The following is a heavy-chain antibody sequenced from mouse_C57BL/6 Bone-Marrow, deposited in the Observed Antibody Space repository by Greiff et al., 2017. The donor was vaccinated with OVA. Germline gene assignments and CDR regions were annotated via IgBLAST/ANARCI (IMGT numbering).Heavy chain of an antibody. CDR1: GYTFTNYW. CDR3: ARENYYGSYWYFDV. Sequence: QVQLKESGAELVRPGTSVKMSCKASGYTFTNYWIGWAKQRPGHGLEWIGDIYPGGGYTNYNEKFKGKATLTADKSSSTAYMLFSSLTSEYSAISYCARENYYGSYWYFDVWCTGTTVTVSS. J-gene: IGHJ1*03. V-gene: IGHV1-63*01. CDR2: IYPGGGYT. D-gene: IGHD1-1*01.